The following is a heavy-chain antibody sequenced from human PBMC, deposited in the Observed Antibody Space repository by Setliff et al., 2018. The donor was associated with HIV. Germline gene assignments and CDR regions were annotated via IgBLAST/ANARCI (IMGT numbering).Heavy chain of an antibody. D-gene: IGHD3-10*01. CDR2: IWYDGSNK. CDR3: AKSKAARMVRGDSFDI. J-gene: IGHJ3*02. Sequence: GGSLRLSCAASGFTFSSYGMHWVRQAPGKGLEWVAVIWYDGSNKYYADSVKGRFTISRDNSKNTLYLQMNSLTAADTAVYYCAKSKAARMVRGDSFDIWGQGTMVTVSS. CDR1: GFTFSSYG. V-gene: IGHV3-33*08.